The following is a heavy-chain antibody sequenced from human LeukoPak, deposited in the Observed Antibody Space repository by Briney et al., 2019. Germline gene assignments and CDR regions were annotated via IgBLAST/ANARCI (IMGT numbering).Heavy chain of an antibody. J-gene: IGHJ6*03. V-gene: IGHV1-69*05. CDR1: GGTFSSYA. CDR3: ARATPYYDILTGYNGYYYMDV. Sequence: GASVKVSCTASGGTFSSYAISWVRQAPGQGLEWMGRIIPIFGTANYAQKFQGRVTITTDESTSTAYMELSSLRSEDTAVYYCARATPYYDILTGYNGYYYMDVWGKGTTVTVSS. D-gene: IGHD3-9*01. CDR2: IIPIFGTA.